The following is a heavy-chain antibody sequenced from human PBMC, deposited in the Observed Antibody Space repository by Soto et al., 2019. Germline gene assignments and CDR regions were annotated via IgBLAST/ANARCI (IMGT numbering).Heavy chain of an antibody. Sequence: GGSLRLCCAASGFTFSNAWMSWVRQAPGKGLEWVGRIKSKTDGGTTDYAAPVKGRFTISRDDSKNTLYLQMNSLKTEDTAVYYCTTRLLWFGEAGMDVWGQGTTVTVSS. CDR3: TTRLLWFGEAGMDV. V-gene: IGHV3-15*01. J-gene: IGHJ6*02. CDR1: GFTFSNAW. CDR2: IKSKTDGGTT. D-gene: IGHD3-10*01.